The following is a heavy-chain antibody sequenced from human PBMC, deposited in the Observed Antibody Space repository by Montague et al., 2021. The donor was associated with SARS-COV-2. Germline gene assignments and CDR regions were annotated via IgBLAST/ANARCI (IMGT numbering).Heavy chain of an antibody. CDR2: ISYDGSNK. Sequence: SLSLSFSASGFPFSSYAMHWVRQAPGKGLEWVAVISYDGSNKYYADSVKGRFTISRDNSKNTLYLQMNSLRAEDTAVYYCARDPDSSSWYDDAFDIWGQGTMVTVSS. CDR3: ARDPDSSSWYDDAFDI. CDR1: GFPFSSYA. J-gene: IGHJ3*02. V-gene: IGHV3-30*04. D-gene: IGHD6-13*01.